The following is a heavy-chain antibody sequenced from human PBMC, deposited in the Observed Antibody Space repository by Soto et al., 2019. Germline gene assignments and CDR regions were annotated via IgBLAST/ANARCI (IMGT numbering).Heavy chain of an antibody. D-gene: IGHD1-26*01. CDR3: AREKPGGSYRYNYCGMDV. CDR2: ISYDGSNK. CDR1: GFTFSSYA. V-gene: IGHV3-30-3*01. Sequence: QVQLVESGGGVVQPGRSLRLSCAASGFTFSSYAMHWVRQAPGKGLEWVAVISYDGSNKYYADSVKGRFTISRDNSKNTLYLQMNSLRAEDTAVYYCAREKPGGSYRYNYCGMDVWGQGTTVTVSS. J-gene: IGHJ6*02.